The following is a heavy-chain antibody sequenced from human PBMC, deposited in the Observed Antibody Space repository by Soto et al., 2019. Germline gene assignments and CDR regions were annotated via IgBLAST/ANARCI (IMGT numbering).Heavy chain of an antibody. CDR3: ADDHDDIVVVPAASYSDH. CDR1: GYSFTNYW. Sequence: GESLKISCKGSGYSFTNYWIGWVRQMPGKGLEWMGIIHPPESNTRYSPSFQGQVTISVDNSKNTLYLQMNSLRAEDTAVYYCADDHDDIVVVPAASYSDHWGQGTLVTVSS. D-gene: IGHD2-2*01. J-gene: IGHJ4*02. CDR2: IHPPESNT. V-gene: IGHV5-51*01.